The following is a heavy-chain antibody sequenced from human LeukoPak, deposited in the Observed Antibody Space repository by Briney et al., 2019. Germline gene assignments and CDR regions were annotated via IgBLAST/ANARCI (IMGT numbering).Heavy chain of an antibody. CDR3: AREWYYCSSTSCYFYYGMDV. CDR1: GGSISSSNW. Sequence: SGTLSLTCAVSGGSISSSNWWSWVRQPPGKGLEWIGEIYHSGSTNYNPSLKSRVTISVDKSKNQFSLKLSSVTAAGTAVYYCAREWYYCSSTSCYFYYGMDVWGKGTTVTVSS. V-gene: IGHV4-4*02. CDR2: IYHSGST. J-gene: IGHJ6*04. D-gene: IGHD2-2*01.